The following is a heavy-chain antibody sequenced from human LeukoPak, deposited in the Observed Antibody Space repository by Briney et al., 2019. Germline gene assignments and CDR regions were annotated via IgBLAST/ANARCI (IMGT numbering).Heavy chain of an antibody. D-gene: IGHD3-22*01. V-gene: IGHV4-34*01. CDR2: INHSGST. Sequence: SETLSLTCAVYGGSFSGYYWSWIRQPPGKGLEWIGEINHSGSTNHNPSLKSRVTISVDTSKNQFSLKLSSVTAADTAVYYCARHTRMIVVVINAFDIWGQGTMVTVSS. J-gene: IGHJ3*02. CDR3: ARHTRMIVVVINAFDI. CDR1: GGSFSGYY.